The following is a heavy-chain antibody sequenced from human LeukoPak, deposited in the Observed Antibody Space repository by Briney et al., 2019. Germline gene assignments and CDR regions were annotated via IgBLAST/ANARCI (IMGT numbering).Heavy chain of an antibody. Sequence: PSETLSLTCSVSGGSISSYRCSWIRQPAGKGLEWIGRMYASGSTNFNPSLKSRVTMSVDTSKNQFSLNLSSVTAADTAVYFCARSYFYGSGVDSWGQGTLVTVSS. J-gene: IGHJ5*01. CDR2: MYASGST. D-gene: IGHD3-10*01. V-gene: IGHV4-4*07. CDR3: ARSYFYGSGVDS. CDR1: GGSISSYR.